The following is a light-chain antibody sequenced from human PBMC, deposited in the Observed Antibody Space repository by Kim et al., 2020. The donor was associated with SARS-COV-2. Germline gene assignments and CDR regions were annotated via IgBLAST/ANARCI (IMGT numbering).Light chain of an antibody. CDR2: GKY. Sequence: SSELTQDPAVSVALGQTVRLTCQGDSLRKYYATWYQQRPGQAPTLDLYGKYDRPSGIPDRFSGSASGNTASLTITGAQAEDEGDYYCSSRDSTGDHVVFGGGTQLTVL. CDR3: SSRDSTGDHVV. CDR1: SLRKYY. V-gene: IGLV3-19*01. J-gene: IGLJ3*02.